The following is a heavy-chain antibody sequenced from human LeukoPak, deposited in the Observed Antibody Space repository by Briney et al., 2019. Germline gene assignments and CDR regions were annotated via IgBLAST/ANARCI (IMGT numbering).Heavy chain of an antibody. CDR3: ARDVVSYYYYYGMDV. J-gene: IGHJ6*02. Sequence: PGGSLRISCAASGFTFISYEMNWVRQARGKGLEWVSYISSSGSTIYYADSVKGRFTISRDNAKNSLYLQMNSLRAEDTAVYYCARDVVSYYYYYGMDVWGQGTTVTVSS. CDR2: ISSSGSTI. V-gene: IGHV3-48*03. D-gene: IGHD6-6*01. CDR1: GFTFISYE.